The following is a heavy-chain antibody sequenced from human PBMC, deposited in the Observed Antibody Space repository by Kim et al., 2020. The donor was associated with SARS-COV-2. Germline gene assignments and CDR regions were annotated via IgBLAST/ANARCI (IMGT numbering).Heavy chain of an antibody. CDR3: ARDSSGPGY. J-gene: IGHJ4*02. V-gene: IGHV3-53*01. CDR2: GGT. Sequence: GGTYYADSVKGRFTITRDNSKNTLYLQMNSLRGEDTAVYYCARDSSGPGYWGQGTLVTVSS. D-gene: IGHD6-19*01.